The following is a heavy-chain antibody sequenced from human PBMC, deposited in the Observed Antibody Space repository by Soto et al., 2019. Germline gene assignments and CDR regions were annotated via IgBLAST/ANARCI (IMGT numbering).Heavy chain of an antibody. CDR2: ISSSSSYI. CDR1: GCTFSSYS. Sequence: GGSLRLSCAASGCTFSSYSMNWVRQAPGKGLEWVSSISSSSSYIYYADSVKGRFTISRDNAKNSLYLQMNSLRAEDTAVYYCAKEGYCSSTSCYEVDYYYYYMDVWGKGTTVTVSS. CDR3: AKEGYCSSTSCYEVDYYYYYMDV. J-gene: IGHJ6*03. V-gene: IGHV3-21*01. D-gene: IGHD2-2*01.